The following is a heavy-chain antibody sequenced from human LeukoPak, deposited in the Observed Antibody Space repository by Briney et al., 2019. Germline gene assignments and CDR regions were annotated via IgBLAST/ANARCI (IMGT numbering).Heavy chain of an antibody. CDR3: ARGSGLANS. Sequence: GGSLRLSCGASGFTFDDYGMSWVRQAPGKGLEWVCGISSNGASAGYVASVEGRFTISRDNAKKYVFLQMDSLRVENTALYYCARGSGLANSWGQGTLVTVSS. D-gene: IGHD3-3*01. CDR2: ISSNGASA. CDR1: GFTFDDYG. V-gene: IGHV3-20*04. J-gene: IGHJ4*02.